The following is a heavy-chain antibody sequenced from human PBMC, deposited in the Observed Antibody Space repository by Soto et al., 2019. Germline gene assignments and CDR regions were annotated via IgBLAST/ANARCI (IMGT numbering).Heavy chain of an antibody. CDR2: ISAYNGNT. CDR1: GYTFTSYG. Sequence: ASVKVSCKASGYTFTSYGISWVRQAPGQGLEWMGWISAYNGNTNYAQKLQGRVTMTTDTSTSTAYMELRSLRSDDTAVYYCARYCSGGSCSRYFDYWGQGTLVTVSS. D-gene: IGHD2-15*01. CDR3: ARYCSGGSCSRYFDY. J-gene: IGHJ4*02. V-gene: IGHV1-18*01.